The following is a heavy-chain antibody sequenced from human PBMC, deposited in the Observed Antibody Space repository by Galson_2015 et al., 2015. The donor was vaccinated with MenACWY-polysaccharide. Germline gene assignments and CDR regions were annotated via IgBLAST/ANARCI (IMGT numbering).Heavy chain of an antibody. V-gene: IGHV2-5*02. Sequence: PALVKPTQTVTLTCTFSGFSLSTRGVGVGWIRQPPGKALEWLALIYWDDDKRYSPSLKSGLTITKDTSKNQVVLTMTSMDPVDTATYYCAHINRILEWLPTLDYWGQGTLVTVSS. CDR3: AHINRILEWLPTLDY. CDR1: GFSLSTRGVG. J-gene: IGHJ4*02. CDR2: IYWDDDK. D-gene: IGHD3-3*01.